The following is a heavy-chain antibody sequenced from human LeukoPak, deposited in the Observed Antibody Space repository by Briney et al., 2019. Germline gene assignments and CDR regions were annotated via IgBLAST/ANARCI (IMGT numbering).Heavy chain of an antibody. CDR2: IYYSGST. CDR3: ARDRYDFWSGYYPTLDY. V-gene: IGHV4-59*01. J-gene: IGHJ4*02. Sequence: SETLSLTCTVSGGSISSYYWSWIRQPPGKGLEWIGYIYYSGSTNYNPSLKSRVTISVDTSKNQFSLKLSSVTATDTAVYYCARDRYDFWSGYYPTLDYWGQGTLVTVSS. CDR1: GGSISSYY. D-gene: IGHD3-3*01.